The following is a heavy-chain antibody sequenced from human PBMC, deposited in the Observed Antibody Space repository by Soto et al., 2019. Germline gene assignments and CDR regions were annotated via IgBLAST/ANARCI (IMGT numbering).Heavy chain of an antibody. Sequence: ASVKVSCKASGYTFTVYYMHWVRQAPGQGLEWMGWINPNSGGTNYAQKFQGWVTMTRDTSISTAYMELSRLRSDDTAVYYCARGTGQQLTPIYYYYYGMDVWGQGTTVTVSS. V-gene: IGHV1-2*04. CDR1: GYTFTVYY. CDR2: INPNSGGT. J-gene: IGHJ6*02. D-gene: IGHD6-13*01. CDR3: ARGTGQQLTPIYYYYYGMDV.